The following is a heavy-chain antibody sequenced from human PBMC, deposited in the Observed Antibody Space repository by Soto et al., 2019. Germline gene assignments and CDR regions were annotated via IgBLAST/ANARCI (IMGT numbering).Heavy chain of an antibody. V-gene: IGHV3-48*02. CDR1: GFTFSSYS. Sequence: GGSLRLSCAASGFTFSSYSMNWVRQAPGKGLEWVSYISSSSSTIYYADSVKGRFTISRDNAKNSLYLQMNSLRDEDTAVYYCARDRGYYDSSGYDAFDIRGQGTMVTVSS. D-gene: IGHD3-22*01. CDR3: ARDRGYYDSSGYDAFDI. CDR2: ISSSSSTI. J-gene: IGHJ3*02.